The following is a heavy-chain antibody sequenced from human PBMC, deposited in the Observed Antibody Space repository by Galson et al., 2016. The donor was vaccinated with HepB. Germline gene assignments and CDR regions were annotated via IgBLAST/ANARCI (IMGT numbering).Heavy chain of an antibody. CDR3: ARQFCGGDCLPPDP. CDR1: GGSISSPYYY. CDR2: ISSSGST. J-gene: IGHJ5*02. D-gene: IGHD2-21*02. V-gene: IGHV4-31*03. Sequence: TLSLTCTVSGGSISSPYYYWTWVRQHPGKVLEWIGYISSSGSTSYNPSLESRVTMSVDTSKNQFSLNLASVTAADTALYYCARQFCGGDCLPPDPWGQGTLVTVSS.